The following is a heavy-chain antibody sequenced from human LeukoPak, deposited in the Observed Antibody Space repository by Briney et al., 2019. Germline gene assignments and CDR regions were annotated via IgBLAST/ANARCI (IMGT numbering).Heavy chain of an antibody. Sequence: SETLSLTCTVSGGSISSSSYYWGWIRQPPGKGLEWIGSIYYSGSPYYNPSLKSRVTISVDTSKNQFSLKLSSVTAADTAVYYCARVEVYYDFWSGLYSGYDSYWFDPWGQGTLVTVSS. V-gene: IGHV4-39*07. CDR3: ARVEVYYDFWSGLYSGYDSYWFDP. D-gene: IGHD3-3*01. CDR2: IYYSGSP. J-gene: IGHJ5*02. CDR1: GGSISSSSYY.